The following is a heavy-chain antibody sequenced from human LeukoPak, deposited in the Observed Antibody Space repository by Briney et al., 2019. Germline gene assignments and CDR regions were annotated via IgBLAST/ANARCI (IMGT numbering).Heavy chain of an antibody. Sequence: GGSLRLSCAASGFTFSSYSMNWVRQAPGKGLEWVSSISSSSSYIYYADSVKGRFTISRDNAKNSLYLQMNSLRAEDTAVYYCAREVGATVFYYYYMDVWGKGTTVTVSS. CDR3: AREVGATVFYYYYMDV. V-gene: IGHV3-21*01. J-gene: IGHJ6*03. D-gene: IGHD1-26*01. CDR1: GFTFSSYS. CDR2: ISSSSSYI.